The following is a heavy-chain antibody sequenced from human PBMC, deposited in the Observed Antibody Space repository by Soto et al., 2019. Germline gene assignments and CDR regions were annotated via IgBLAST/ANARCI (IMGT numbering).Heavy chain of an antibody. V-gene: IGHV3-7*05. CDR3: AFGSSSGQPDDILFDY. J-gene: IGHJ4*01. Sequence: GGSLRLSCSASGFTFSTYWMNWVRQAPGKGLEWVANIKYDGSAKSYVDSVKGRFTISRDNAKNSLYLQMSSLSADDTAVYYCAFGSSSGQPDDILFDYWGHGTLVTVSS. CDR1: GFTFSTYW. CDR2: IKYDGSAK. D-gene: IGHD6-19*01.